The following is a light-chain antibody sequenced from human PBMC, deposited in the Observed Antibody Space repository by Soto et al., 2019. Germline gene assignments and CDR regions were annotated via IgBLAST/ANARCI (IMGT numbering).Light chain of an antibody. CDR1: QSVRKW. Sequence: DIQLTQSPSSVSASVGDSVTITCRASQSVRKWLAWYKQKPGKAPELLIYAASTLQTGIPSRFSSNVSGTYFTLTISCLQPDDCATYYCQKANSWVAFTFGRGTQVEI. CDR3: QKANSWVAFT. J-gene: IGKJ4*01. CDR2: AAS. V-gene: IGKV1-12*01.